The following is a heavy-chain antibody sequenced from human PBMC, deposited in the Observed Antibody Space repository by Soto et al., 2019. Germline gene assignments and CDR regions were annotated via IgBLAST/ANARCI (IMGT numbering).Heavy chain of an antibody. J-gene: IGHJ4*02. CDR2: TYYSGST. V-gene: IGHV4-59*12. Sequence: SETLSLTCTVSGGSISSYYWSWIRQPPGKGLEWIGYTYYSGSTYYNPSLKSRVTISVDTSKNQFSLKLSSVTAADTAVYYCARDRSRAGYFDYWGQGALVTVSS. CDR3: ARDRSRAGYFDY. CDR1: GGSISSYY. D-gene: IGHD6-13*01.